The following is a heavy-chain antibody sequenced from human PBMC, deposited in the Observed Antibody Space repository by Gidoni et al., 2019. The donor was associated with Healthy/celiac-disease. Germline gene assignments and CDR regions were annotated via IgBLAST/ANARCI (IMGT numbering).Heavy chain of an antibody. V-gene: IGHV4-34*01. CDR1: GGSFSGSY. Sequence: QVQLQQWGAGLLKPSETLSLTCAVYGGSFSGSYWSWIRQPPGKGLEWIGEINHSGSTNYNPSLKSRVTISVDTSKNQFSLKLSSVTAADTAVYYCARITMVRGVLDYWGQGTLVTVSS. CDR2: INHSGST. D-gene: IGHD3-10*01. CDR3: ARITMVRGVLDY. J-gene: IGHJ4*02.